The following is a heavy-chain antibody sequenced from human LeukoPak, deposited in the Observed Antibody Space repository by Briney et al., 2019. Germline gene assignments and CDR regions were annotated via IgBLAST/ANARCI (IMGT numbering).Heavy chain of an antibody. CDR2: IRYDGSNK. J-gene: IGHJ4*02. Sequence: GGSLRLSCAASGFTFSSYGMHWVRQASGKGLEWVAFIRYDGSNKYYADSVKGRFTISRDNSKNTLYLQMNSLRAEDTAVYYCAKGPANYGGNSQYFDYWGQGTLVTVSS. D-gene: IGHD4-23*01. CDR1: GFTFSSYG. V-gene: IGHV3-30*02. CDR3: AKGPANYGGNSQYFDY.